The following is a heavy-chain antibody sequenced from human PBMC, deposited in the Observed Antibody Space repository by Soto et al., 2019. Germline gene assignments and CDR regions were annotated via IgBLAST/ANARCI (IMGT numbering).Heavy chain of an antibody. D-gene: IGHD6-13*01. CDR3: SIVIGAAVGHGDEDTGYFDY. V-gene: IGHV6-1*01. CDR2: TYYRSRWYN. Sequence: PSQTLSLTCVISGDSVSSNSAAWNWIRQSPSRGLEWLGRTYYRSRWYNDYAVSVRSRITVNADTSKNQFSLHLNSVTPVDTAVYYCSIVIGAAVGHGDEDTGYFDYWGQRTLVTVSS. CDR1: GDSVSSNSAA. J-gene: IGHJ4*02.